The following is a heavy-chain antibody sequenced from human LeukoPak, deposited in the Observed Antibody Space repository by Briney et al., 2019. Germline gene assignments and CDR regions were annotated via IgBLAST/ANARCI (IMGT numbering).Heavy chain of an antibody. CDR2: IYSGGST. CDR1: GFTFSSYA. D-gene: IGHD6-19*01. V-gene: IGHV3-53*04. J-gene: IGHJ4*02. Sequence: GGSLRLSCAASGFTFSSYAMSWVRQAPGKGLEWVSVIYSGGSTYYADSVKGRFTISRHNSKNTLYLQMNSLRAEDTAVYYCARAPEWLIFDYWGQGTLVTVSS. CDR3: ARAPEWLIFDY.